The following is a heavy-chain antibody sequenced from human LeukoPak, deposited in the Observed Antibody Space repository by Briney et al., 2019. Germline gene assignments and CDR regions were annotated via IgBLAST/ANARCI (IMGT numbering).Heavy chain of an antibody. Sequence: SETLSLTCTVSGGSISSHYWSWIRQFPGKGLEWIGRIYTSGNTNYNPSPKSRVTISVDTSKNQFSPKLSSVTAADTAVYYCVRGIYCSSTSCQVSGYMDVWGKGTTVTLSS. CDR2: IYTSGNT. CDR1: GGSISSHY. D-gene: IGHD2-2*01. V-gene: IGHV4-4*08. CDR3: VRGIYCSSTSCQVSGYMDV. J-gene: IGHJ6*03.